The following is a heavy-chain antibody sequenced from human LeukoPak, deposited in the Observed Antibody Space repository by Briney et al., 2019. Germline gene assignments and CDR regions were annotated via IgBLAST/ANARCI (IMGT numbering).Heavy chain of an antibody. CDR1: GYTFSGFG. Sequence: ASVKVSCKTSGYTFSGFGISWVRQAPGQGLEWVGWISIYHGSTDYSKKFQGRVTMTTDTSTNTVYMDLRGLKSDDTAVYYCARDRRVVATISSHFDFWGQGTLVTVSS. J-gene: IGHJ4*02. CDR2: ISIYHGST. D-gene: IGHD5-12*01. CDR3: ARDRRVVATISSHFDF. V-gene: IGHV1-18*01.